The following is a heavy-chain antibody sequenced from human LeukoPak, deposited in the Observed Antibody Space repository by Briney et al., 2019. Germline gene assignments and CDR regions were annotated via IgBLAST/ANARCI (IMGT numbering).Heavy chain of an antibody. CDR2: IWYDGGDK. V-gene: IGHV3-33*01. D-gene: IGHD6-19*01. Sequence: GGSLRLSCAASGFTFSSYGMRWVRQAPGKGLEWVAGIWYDGGDKYYADSVKGRFTISRDNPKNTLFLQMDSLRAEDTALYYCARDRLALAGCPDYWGQGTLVTVSS. CDR1: GFTFSSYG. J-gene: IGHJ4*02. CDR3: ARDRLALAGCPDY.